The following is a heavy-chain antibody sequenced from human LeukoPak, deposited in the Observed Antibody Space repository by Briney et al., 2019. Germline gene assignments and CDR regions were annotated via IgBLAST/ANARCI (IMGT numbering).Heavy chain of an antibody. V-gene: IGHV4-4*07. D-gene: IGHD3-10*01. CDR2: IYTSGST. J-gene: IGHJ5*02. Sequence: MPSETLSLTCTVSGGSISSYYWSWIRQPAGKGLEWIGRIYTSGSTNYNPSLKSRVTMSADTSRNHVSLTLNSVTAADTAVYYCARDSGTTGEVKFDPWGQGTLVTVSS. CDR3: ARDSGTTGEVKFDP. CDR1: GGSISSYY.